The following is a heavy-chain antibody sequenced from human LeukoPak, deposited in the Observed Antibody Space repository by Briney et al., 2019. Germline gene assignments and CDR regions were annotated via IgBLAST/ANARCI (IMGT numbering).Heavy chain of an antibody. CDR3: ARALRSGYYDY. CDR1: GFTFSNYD. Sequence: GGSLRLSCAASGFTFSNYDMHWVRQAPGKGLEYVSAISNDGGRTYYAISVRGRFTISRGNSKNTLYLQMGSLRAEDMAVYYCARALRSGYYDYWGQGTLVTVSS. V-gene: IGHV3-64*01. CDR2: ISNDGGRT. D-gene: IGHD3-22*01. J-gene: IGHJ4*02.